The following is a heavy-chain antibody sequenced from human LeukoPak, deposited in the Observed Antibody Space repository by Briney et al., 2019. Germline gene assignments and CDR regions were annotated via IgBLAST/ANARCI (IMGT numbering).Heavy chain of an antibody. V-gene: IGHV4-59*01. CDR1: GVSISSYY. Sequence: KSSETLSLTCTVSGVSISSYYWSWLRQPPGKGLEWLGYIYYSGSTNYNPSLKSRVTISVDTSKNQFSLKLSSVTAADTAVYYCARERASSGWYYFDYWGQGTLVTVSS. CDR3: ARERASSGWYYFDY. J-gene: IGHJ4*02. D-gene: IGHD6-19*01. CDR2: IYYSGST.